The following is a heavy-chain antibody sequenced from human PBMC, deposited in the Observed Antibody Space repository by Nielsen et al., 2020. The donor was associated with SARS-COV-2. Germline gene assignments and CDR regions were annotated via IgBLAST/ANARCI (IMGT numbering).Heavy chain of an antibody. V-gene: IGHV1-69*13. CDR1: GGTFGSYP. D-gene: IGHD5-24*01. CDR3: ASQLLPYAFDF. CDR2: IHPILGST. J-gene: IGHJ3*01. Sequence: SVKVSYKASGGTFGSYPVNWVRQAPGQGLQWMGGIHPILGSTNYAQKFQGRVTITADESTSTAYMELSSLRSEDTAVYYCASQLLPYAFDFWGQGTMVTVSS.